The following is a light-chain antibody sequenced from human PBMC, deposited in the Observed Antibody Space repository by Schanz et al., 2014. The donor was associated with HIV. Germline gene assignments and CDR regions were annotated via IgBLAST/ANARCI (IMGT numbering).Light chain of an antibody. CDR1: QSVLYNSNNKNY. J-gene: IGKJ4*01. CDR3: QYFGNSGGT. V-gene: IGKV4-1*01. Sequence: DIVMTQSPDSLAVSLGERATIHCKSSQSVLYNSNNKNYLAWYQQKPGQPPKLLIYWASTRESGVPDRFSGSGSGTDFTLTISSLEPEDFAVYYCQYFGNSGGTFGGGTKVDIK. CDR2: WAS.